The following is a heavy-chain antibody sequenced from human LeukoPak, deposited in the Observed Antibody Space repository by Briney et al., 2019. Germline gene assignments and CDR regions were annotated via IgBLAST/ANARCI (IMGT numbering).Heavy chain of an antibody. CDR2: ISGSGGST. V-gene: IGHV3-23*01. CDR3: AKPARTDYADY. J-gene: IGHJ4*02. D-gene: IGHD1-14*01. Sequence: GGSLRLFCGASVHPLRIYAMSGVRQAPGKGLVGVSVISGSGGSTYYADSVKGRFTLSRDNSKNTLYLQMNSLRAEDTAVYYCAKPARTDYADYWGRGTLVTVSS. CDR1: VHPLRIYA.